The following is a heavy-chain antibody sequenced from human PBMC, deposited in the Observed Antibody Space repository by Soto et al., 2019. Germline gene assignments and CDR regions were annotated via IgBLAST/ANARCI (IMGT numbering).Heavy chain of an antibody. V-gene: IGHV1-2*02. CDR3: ARGWELIHFYFDS. D-gene: IGHD1-26*01. CDR2: INPNSGGT. Sequence: ASVKVSCKASGYTFTGYYMHWVRQAPGQGLEWMGWINPNSGGTNYAQKFQGRVTMTRDTSISTAYMELSRLRTDDSAVYYCARGWELIHFYFDSWGQGTLATVSS. CDR1: GYTFTGYY. J-gene: IGHJ4*02.